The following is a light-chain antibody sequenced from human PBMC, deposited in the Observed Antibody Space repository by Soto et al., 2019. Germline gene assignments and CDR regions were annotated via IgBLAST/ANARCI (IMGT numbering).Light chain of an antibody. CDR3: QQYATSPLT. CDR1: QSVSNNY. CDR2: GAS. V-gene: IGKV3-20*01. Sequence: EIVLTHFPGTLSLSPGERATLSCRASQSVSNNYLAWYQQKPGQAPRLVIFGASNRATGIPDRFSASGSGTEFTLTISRLEPEDVVVYYCQQYATSPLTFGHGTKVEI. J-gene: IGKJ1*01.